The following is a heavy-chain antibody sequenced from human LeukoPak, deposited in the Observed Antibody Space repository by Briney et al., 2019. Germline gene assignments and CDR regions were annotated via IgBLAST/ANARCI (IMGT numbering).Heavy chain of an antibody. J-gene: IGHJ4*02. V-gene: IGHV1-24*01. CDR2: FDPEDGET. D-gene: IGHD3-22*01. Sequence: VASVKVSCKVSGYTLTELSMHWVRQAPGKGLEWMGGFDPEDGETIYAQEFQGRVTMTEDTSTDTAYMELSSLRSEDTAVYYCATDRPGGDSSRYWGQGTLVTVSS. CDR3: ATDRPGGDSSRY. CDR1: GYTLTELS.